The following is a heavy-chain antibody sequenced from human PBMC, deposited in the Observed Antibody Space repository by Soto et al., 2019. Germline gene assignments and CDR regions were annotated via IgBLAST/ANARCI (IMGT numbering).Heavy chain of an antibody. V-gene: IGHV4-59*01. D-gene: IGHD6-6*01. CDR2: IYYSGST. J-gene: IGHJ6*02. CDR1: GGSISSYY. Sequence: PSETLSLTCTVSGGSISSYYWSWIRQPPGKGLEWIGYIYYSGSTNYNPSLKSRVTISVDTSKNQFSLKLSTLSAADTAVYYCARGLQLNYYYYYGMDVWGQGTTVTVSS. CDR3: ARGLQLNYYYYYGMDV.